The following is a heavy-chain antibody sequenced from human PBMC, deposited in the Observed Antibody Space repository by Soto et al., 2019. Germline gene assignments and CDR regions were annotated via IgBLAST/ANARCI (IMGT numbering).Heavy chain of an antibody. CDR1: GDSILSGGYY. V-gene: IGHV4-31*03. J-gene: IGHJ2*01. Sequence: QVQLQESGPGLVKPSETLSLKCSVSGDSILSGGYYWTWIRQHPGKCLEWIGYTYSIGTTIYNPSLKSGVYISVDVSNNLYSMTLLSATAADTAVYYCARGQKSAPTVHWFFDLWGRGPLVTVSS. CDR3: ARGQKSAPTVHWFFDL. D-gene: IGHD6-6*01. CDR2: TYSIGTT.